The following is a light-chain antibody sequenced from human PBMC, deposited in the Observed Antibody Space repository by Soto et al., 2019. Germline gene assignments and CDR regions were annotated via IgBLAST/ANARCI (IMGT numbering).Light chain of an antibody. J-gene: IGKJ1*01. V-gene: IGKV3-20*01. CDR2: GAS. CDR3: QHYGTSPTWT. CDR1: QSISSSY. Sequence: EIVLTQSPGTLSLSPGERATLSCRASQSISSSYLAWHQQKPGQAPRVLIYGASSRATGIPDRFSGSGSGTDFTLTISRLEPEDFAVYYCQHYGTSPTWTFGQGTKVEI.